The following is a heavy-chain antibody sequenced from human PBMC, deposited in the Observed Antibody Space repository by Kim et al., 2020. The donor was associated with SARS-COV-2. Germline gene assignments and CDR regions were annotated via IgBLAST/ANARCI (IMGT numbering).Heavy chain of an antibody. CDR3: AKVCFRSLCPTYWYFDV. CDR2: IWFDGSKK. J-gene: IGHJ2*01. V-gene: IGHV3-33*03. CDR1: GFTFSNSG. Sequence: GGSLRLSCAASGFTFSNSGMHWVRQAPGKGLEWVAAIWFDGSKKLYTDSVKGRFTISRDNSKNTLYLQMDSLRAEDAATYYCAKVCFRSLCPTYWYFDVWGRGTLVTVSS. D-gene: IGHD3-3*01.